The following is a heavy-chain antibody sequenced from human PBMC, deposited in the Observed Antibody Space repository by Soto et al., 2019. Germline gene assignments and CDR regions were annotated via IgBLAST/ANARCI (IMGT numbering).Heavy chain of an antibody. CDR1: GYTFTSYD. Sequence: QVQLVQSGAEVKKPGASVKVFCKASGYTFTSYDINWVRQATGQGLEWMGWMNPNSGNTGYAQKFQGRVTMTRNTSISTAYMELSSLRSEDTAVYYCARGFRERAMVYANYWGQGTLVTVSS. J-gene: IGHJ4*02. CDR2: MNPNSGNT. D-gene: IGHD2-8*01. CDR3: ARGFRERAMVYANY. V-gene: IGHV1-8*01.